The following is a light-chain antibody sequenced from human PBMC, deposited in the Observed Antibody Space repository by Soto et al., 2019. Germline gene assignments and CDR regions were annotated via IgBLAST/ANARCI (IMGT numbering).Light chain of an antibody. Sequence: DIQMTQSPSSVSASVGDRVTITCRASQSISTYLAWYRHKPGEAPKLLIYKASTLERGVPSRFSGSGSGTDFTLTISSLQPDGFATYYCQPYNSDSRTFGQGAKV. CDR3: QPYNSDSRT. CDR1: QSISTY. CDR2: KAS. J-gene: IGKJ1*01. V-gene: IGKV1-5*03.